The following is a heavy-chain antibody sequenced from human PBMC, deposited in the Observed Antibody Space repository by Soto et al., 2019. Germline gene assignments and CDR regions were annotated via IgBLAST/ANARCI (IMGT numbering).Heavy chain of an antibody. CDR3: AREGDTAMANYYYYGMDV. J-gene: IGHJ6*02. D-gene: IGHD5-18*01. V-gene: IGHV4-59*01. CDR1: GGSISSYY. Sequence: KASETLSLTCTVSGGSISSYYWSWIRQPPGKGLEWIGYIYYSGSTNYNPSLKSRVTISVDTSKNQFSLKLSSVTAADTAVYYCAREGDTAMANYYYYGMDVWGQGTTVTVSS. CDR2: IYYSGST.